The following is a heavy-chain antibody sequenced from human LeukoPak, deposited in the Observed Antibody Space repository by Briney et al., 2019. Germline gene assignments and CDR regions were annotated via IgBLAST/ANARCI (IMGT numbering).Heavy chain of an antibody. CDR2: IYYSGST. CDR1: GGSISSSSYY. V-gene: IGHV4-61*01. D-gene: IGHD6-13*01. J-gene: IGHJ4*02. CDR3: AGEIAAAGNADY. Sequence: SETLSLTCTVSGGSISSSSYYWSWIRQPPGTGLEWIGYIYYSGSTNYNPSLKSRVTISVDTSKNQFSLKLSSVTAADTAVYYCAGEIAAAGNADYWGQGTLVTVSS.